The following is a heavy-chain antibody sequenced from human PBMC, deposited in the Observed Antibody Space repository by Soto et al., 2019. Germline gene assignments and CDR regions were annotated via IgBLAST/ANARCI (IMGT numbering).Heavy chain of an antibody. CDR2: TRHDGSNT. J-gene: IGHJ4*02. Sequence: GGSLRLSCGASGFTFSGYWMTWVRQAPGKGLEWVAVTRHDGSNTYYADSVRGRFTISRDNSKKTLCLEMNSLRAEDTAVYYCARDGVGATTYFGYFDYWGQGTLVTVSS. CDR1: GFTFSGYW. CDR3: ARDGVGATTYFGYFDY. D-gene: IGHD1-26*01. V-gene: IGHV3-33*08.